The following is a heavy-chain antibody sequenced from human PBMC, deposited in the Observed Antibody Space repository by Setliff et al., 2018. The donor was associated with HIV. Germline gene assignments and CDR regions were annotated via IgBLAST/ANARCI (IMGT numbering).Heavy chain of an antibody. CDR3: ARCITSVGTRWFDP. V-gene: IGHV4-61*09. CDR2: IYSSGTT. Sequence: SETLSLTCTVSGDSINRGSYYWTWIRQPAGKGLKWIGHIYSSGTTNHNPSLKNRVTISVDTSTNQFSLKLRSVTAADTAVYYCARCITSVGTRWFDPWGQGTLVTVSS. CDR1: GDSINRGSYY. J-gene: IGHJ5*02.